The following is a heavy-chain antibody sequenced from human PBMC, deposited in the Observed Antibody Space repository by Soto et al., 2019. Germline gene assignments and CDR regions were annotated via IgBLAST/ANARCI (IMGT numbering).Heavy chain of an antibody. CDR3: TTGSVEDI. J-gene: IGHJ6*02. D-gene: IGHD2-15*01. CDR1: GFSFNEAW. V-gene: IGHV3-15*07. CDR2: IKTSAGGGAT. Sequence: EVQLVESAGGLVKPGGSLRLSCVASGFSFNEAWMNWVRQAPGQGLEWVGRIKTSAGGGATNYAAPVQGRFTISRDDSKNTLYLHMNSLRTEDTAIYYCTTGSVEDIWGQGTTVIVSS.